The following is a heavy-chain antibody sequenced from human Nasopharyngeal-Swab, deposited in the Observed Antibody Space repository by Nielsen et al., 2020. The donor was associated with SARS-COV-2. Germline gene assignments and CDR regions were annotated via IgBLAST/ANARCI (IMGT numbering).Heavy chain of an antibody. CDR3: ATSAARGYFQN. D-gene: IGHD6-6*01. V-gene: IGHV3-11*03. J-gene: IGHJ1*01. CDR2: ISSSSSYT. Sequence: GESLKISCAASGFTFSDYYMSWIRQAPGKGLEWVSYISSSSSYTNYADSVKGRFTISRDNSKNTLYLQMNSLRAEDTAVYYCATSAARGYFQNWGQGTLVTVSS. CDR1: GFTFSDYY.